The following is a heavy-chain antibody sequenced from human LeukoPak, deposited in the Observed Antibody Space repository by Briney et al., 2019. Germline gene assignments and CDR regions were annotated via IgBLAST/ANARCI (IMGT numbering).Heavy chain of an antibody. CDR3: ARGGYSSSWYVFDY. D-gene: IGHD6-13*01. J-gene: IGHJ4*02. V-gene: IGHV4-59*08. CDR1: GGSISSYY. Sequence: SETLSLTCTVSGGSISSYYWSWIRQPPGKGLEWIGYIYYSGSTNYNPSLKSRVTISVDTSKNQFSLKLSSVTAADTAVYYCARGGYSSSWYVFDYWGQGTLVTVSS. CDR2: IYYSGST.